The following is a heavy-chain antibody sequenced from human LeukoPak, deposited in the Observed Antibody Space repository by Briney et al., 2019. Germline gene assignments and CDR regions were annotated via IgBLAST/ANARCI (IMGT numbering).Heavy chain of an antibody. V-gene: IGHV3-48*01. D-gene: IGHD2-15*01. Sequence: LGGSLRLSCAASGFTFISYSMNWVRQAPGKGLEWVSYISSSSGTIYYADSVKGRFTISRDNAKNSLYLQMNSLRAEDTAVYYCAREVDFQHWGQGTLVTVSS. CDR1: GFTFISYS. CDR2: ISSSSGTI. CDR3: AREVDFQH. J-gene: IGHJ1*01.